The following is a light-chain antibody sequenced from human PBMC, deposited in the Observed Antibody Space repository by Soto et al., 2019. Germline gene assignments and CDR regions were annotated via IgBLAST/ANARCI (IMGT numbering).Light chain of an antibody. CDR3: HQSGPSPRT. J-gene: IGKJ1*01. V-gene: IGKV3-20*01. CDR1: QTVTNTY. Sequence: EVVLTQSPGTLSLSPGEKATLSCRASQTVTNTYIAWYQQKPGQPPRLLIYGASNRAAGIPERFSGSESGTDFTLTISSLAPDDFAVYFCHQSGPSPRTFGHRTTVDIK. CDR2: GAS.